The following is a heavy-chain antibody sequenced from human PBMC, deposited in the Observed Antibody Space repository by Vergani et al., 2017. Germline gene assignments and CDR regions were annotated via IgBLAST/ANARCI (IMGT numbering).Heavy chain of an antibody. D-gene: IGHD2-15*01. CDR3: ARATKDSGSWFDP. CDR2: IYYSGST. Sequence: QVQLQESGPGLVKPSQTLSLTCTVSGGSISSGGYYWSWIRQHPGKGLEWIGYIYYSGSTYYNPSLKSLVTISVDTSKNQFSLKLSSVTAAHTAVYYCARATKDSGSWFDPWGQGTLVTVSS. CDR1: GGSISSGGYY. V-gene: IGHV4-31*01. J-gene: IGHJ5*02.